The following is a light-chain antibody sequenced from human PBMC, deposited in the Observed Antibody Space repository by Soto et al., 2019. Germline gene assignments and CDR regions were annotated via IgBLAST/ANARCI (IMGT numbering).Light chain of an antibody. V-gene: IGLV2-14*01. CDR3: NSYTTTSSWV. CDR1: SSDVGGYNY. CDR2: EVT. Sequence: QSALPQPASVAGSPGQSITISCTGTSSDVGGYNYVSWYQQHPGKAPKLIIYEVTNRPSGVSNRFSGSKSGNTASLTISGLQAEDEADYSCNSYTTTSSWVFGGGTKLTVL. J-gene: IGLJ3*02.